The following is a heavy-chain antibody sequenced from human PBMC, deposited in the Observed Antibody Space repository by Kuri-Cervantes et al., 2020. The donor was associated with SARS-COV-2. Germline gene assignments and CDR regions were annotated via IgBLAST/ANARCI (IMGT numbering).Heavy chain of an antibody. J-gene: IGHJ4*02. CDR1: SGSISSYY. CDR3: ARAERGYCSGGSCYGGYFDY. D-gene: IGHD2-15*01. Sequence: GSLRLSCTVSSGSISSYYWSWIRQPPGKGLEWIGEINHSGSTNYNPSLKSRVTISVDTSKNQFSLKLSSVTAADTAVYYCARAERGYCSGGSCYGGYFDYWGQGTLVTVSS. V-gene: IGHV4-34*01. CDR2: INHSGST.